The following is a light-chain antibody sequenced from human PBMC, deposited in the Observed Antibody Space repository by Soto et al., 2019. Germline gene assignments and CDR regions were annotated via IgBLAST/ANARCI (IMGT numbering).Light chain of an antibody. V-gene: IGKV3-15*01. CDR3: HQYNKWPT. CDR2: GAS. J-gene: IGKJ5*01. Sequence: EIVMTQSPATPSVSPGERATPSCRASQSVSSNLAWYQQKPGQAPRLLIYGASTRATGIPARFSGSGSGTEFTLTISSLQSEDFAVYYCHQYNKWPTFGQGTRLEIK. CDR1: QSVSSN.